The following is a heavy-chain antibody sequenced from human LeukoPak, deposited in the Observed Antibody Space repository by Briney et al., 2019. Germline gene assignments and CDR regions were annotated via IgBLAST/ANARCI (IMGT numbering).Heavy chain of an antibody. CDR1: GGSISNYF. CDR3: ARVAYYDFWSGYYTSPQADYYYYYMDV. V-gene: IGHV4-4*07. CDR2: IYTSGST. Sequence: SETLSLTCTVSGGSISNYFWTWIRQPAGKGLEWIGRIYTSGSTNYNPSLKSRVTISVDTSKNQFSLKLSSVTAADTAVYYCARVAYYDFWSGYYTSPQADYYYYYMDVWGKGTTVTVSS. J-gene: IGHJ6*03. D-gene: IGHD3-3*01.